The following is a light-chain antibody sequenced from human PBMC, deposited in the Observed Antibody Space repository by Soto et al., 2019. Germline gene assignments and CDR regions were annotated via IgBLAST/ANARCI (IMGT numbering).Light chain of an antibody. CDR3: CSYASSGTFVL. Sequence: QSALTQPASVPGSPGQSITISCSGTSSDVATFNLVSWYQQHPGKAPRLMIYEGNKRPSGISGRFSGSKSDRTASLTISGLQPEDEASYYCCSYASSGTFVLFGGGTKLTVL. CDR2: EGN. CDR1: SSDVATFNL. J-gene: IGLJ2*01. V-gene: IGLV2-23*03.